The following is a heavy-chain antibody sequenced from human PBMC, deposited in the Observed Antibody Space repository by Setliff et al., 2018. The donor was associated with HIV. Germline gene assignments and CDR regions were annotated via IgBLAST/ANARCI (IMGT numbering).Heavy chain of an antibody. CDR1: GGSFTSYY. J-gene: IGHJ4*02. V-gene: IGHV4-34*01. CDR2: INHNGGT. D-gene: IGHD3-3*01. Sequence: SETLSLTCAVHGGSFTSYYWTWIRQAPGKDLEWIGEINHNGGTNYNPSLKSRVTISVDGSKNQFFLRLTSVTAADTAVYYCARGSYRGSGFFVRYFDFWGQGSLVTVSS. CDR3: ARGSYRGSGFFVRYFDF.